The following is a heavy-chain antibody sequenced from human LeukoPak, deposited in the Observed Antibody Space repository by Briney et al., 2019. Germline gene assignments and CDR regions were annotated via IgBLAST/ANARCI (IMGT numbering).Heavy chain of an antibody. V-gene: IGHV3-7*01. CDR2: IREDGSEK. J-gene: IGHJ3*02. CDR3: ARDSTDSSSWYASDI. Sequence: GGSLRLSCVVSGFTFRTSSMSWVRQAPGRGLEWVANIREDGSEKYYLDSVKGRFTISGDNAKNSLYLQMNSRRAEDTAVYYCARDSTDSSSWYASDIWGQGTMVTVSS. D-gene: IGHD6-13*01. CDR1: GFTFRTSS.